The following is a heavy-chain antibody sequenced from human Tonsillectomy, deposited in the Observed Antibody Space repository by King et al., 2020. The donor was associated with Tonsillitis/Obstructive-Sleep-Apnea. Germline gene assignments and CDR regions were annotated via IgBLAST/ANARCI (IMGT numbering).Heavy chain of an antibody. D-gene: IGHD4-17*01. CDR1: GFTFRNYA. V-gene: IGHV3-64D*06. CDR3: VKEMTTGTPYLGGGFDY. J-gene: IGHJ4*02. CDR2: ISSYGGSP. Sequence: VQLVESGGGLVQPGGSLRLSCSASGFTFRNYALHWVRQAPGKGLEFVSAISSYGGSPYYADPVKGRFTIARDNSKNTLYLQMSRLRAEETAVYYCVKEMTTGTPYLGGGFDYWGQGTLVTVSS.